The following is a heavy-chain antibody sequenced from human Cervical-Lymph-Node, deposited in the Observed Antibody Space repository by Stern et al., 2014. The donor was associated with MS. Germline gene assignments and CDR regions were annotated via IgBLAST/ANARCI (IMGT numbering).Heavy chain of an antibody. V-gene: IGHV4-59*01. CDR1: GTSIISNY. CDR2: IHYTGST. J-gene: IGHJ4*02. Sequence: QVQLVESGPGLVKPSETLSLTCSVSGTSIISNYWSWLRQSPGKGLEWLGNIHYTGSTNYNPSLMSRVSMSVDTSKNQLSVKLTSVTAADTAVYYCARLAASTSGPFDFWGQGTLVTVSS. D-gene: IGHD6-25*01. CDR3: ARLAASTSGPFDF.